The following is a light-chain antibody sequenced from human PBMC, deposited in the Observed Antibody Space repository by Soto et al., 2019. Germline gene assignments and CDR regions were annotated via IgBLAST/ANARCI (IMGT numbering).Light chain of an antibody. CDR2: AAS. CDR1: QTVSSD. Sequence: EIVLTQSPVTLSVSPGDRATLSCRASQTVSSDLAWYQQKPGQAPRLLIYAASTRATGIPARFSGSGSGTEFTLTITSLQSEDFAFYDCQQYKNWPSAWTFGGGTKVDIK. J-gene: IGKJ4*02. CDR3: QQYKNWPSAWT. V-gene: IGKV3-15*01.